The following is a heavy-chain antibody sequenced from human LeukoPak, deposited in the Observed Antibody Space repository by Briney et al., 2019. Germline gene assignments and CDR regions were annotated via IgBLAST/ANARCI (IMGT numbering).Heavy chain of an antibody. CDR3: ARAQYYDFWSGYWGGFNWFDP. Sequence: GASVKVSCKASGYTFTSYDINWVRQATGQGREWMGWMNPNRGSTGYAQKFQGRVTMTRNTSISTAYMELSSLRSEDTAVYYCARAQYYDFWSGYWGGFNWFDPWGQGTLVTVSS. CDR2: MNPNRGST. J-gene: IGHJ5*02. CDR1: GYTFTSYD. V-gene: IGHV1-8*01. D-gene: IGHD3-3*01.